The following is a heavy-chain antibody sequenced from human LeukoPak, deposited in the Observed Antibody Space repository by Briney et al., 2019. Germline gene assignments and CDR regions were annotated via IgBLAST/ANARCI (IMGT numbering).Heavy chain of an antibody. Sequence: SSXYYWAWIRQPPGKGLEWIGSIYYSGSTYYNPSLKSRVTISVDTSKNQFSLKLSSVTAADTAVYFCARRGTGTTPYFDYWGQGTLVTVSS. D-gene: IGHD1-7*01. CDR1: SSXYY. J-gene: IGHJ4*02. CDR3: ARRGTGTTPYFDY. V-gene: IGHV4-39*01. CDR2: IYYSGST.